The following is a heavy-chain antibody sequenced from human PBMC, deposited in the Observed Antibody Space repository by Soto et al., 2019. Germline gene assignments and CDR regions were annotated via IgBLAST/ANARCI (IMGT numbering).Heavy chain of an antibody. Sequence: QVQLQESGPGLVKPSGTLSLTCAVSGGSISSSNWWSWVRQPPGKGMEWIGVIDHSGSTNYNPSLKSRVTISVDKSKNQFSLKLSSVTAADTAVYSCARTPWDGYTGYFCDYWGQGTLVTVSS. J-gene: IGHJ4*02. CDR1: GGSISSSNW. CDR2: IDHSGST. D-gene: IGHD5-18*01. CDR3: ARTPWDGYTGYFCDY. V-gene: IGHV4-4*02.